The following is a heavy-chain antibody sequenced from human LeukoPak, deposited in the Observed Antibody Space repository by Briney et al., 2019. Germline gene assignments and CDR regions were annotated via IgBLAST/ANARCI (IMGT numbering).Heavy chain of an antibody. D-gene: IGHD2-21*02. CDR1: GFTLSSYS. CDR2: ISSSSSTI. J-gene: IGHJ5*02. Sequence: PGGSLRLSCAASGFTLSSYSMNWVRQAPGRGLEWVAYISSSSSTIYYADSVKGRFTISRENAKNPLYLQMTGLRAEDTAGYYYAKKGDLGGWFDPWGQGTLVTVSS. V-gene: IGHV3-48*04. CDR3: AKKGDLGGWFDP.